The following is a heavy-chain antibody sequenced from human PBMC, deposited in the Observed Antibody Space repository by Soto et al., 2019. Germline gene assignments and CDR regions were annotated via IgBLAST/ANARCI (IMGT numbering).Heavy chain of an antibody. CDR2: VSGSGGST. D-gene: IGHD3-22*01. J-gene: IGHJ4*02. Sequence: LRLSCAASGFTFSSYAMSWVRQAPGKGLEWVSAVSGSGGSTYYADSVKGRFTISRDNSKNTLYLQMNSLRAEDTAVYYCAKIFRPSYYDSSGYPLDYWGQGTLVTVSS. V-gene: IGHV3-23*01. CDR1: GFTFSSYA. CDR3: AKIFRPSYYDSSGYPLDY.